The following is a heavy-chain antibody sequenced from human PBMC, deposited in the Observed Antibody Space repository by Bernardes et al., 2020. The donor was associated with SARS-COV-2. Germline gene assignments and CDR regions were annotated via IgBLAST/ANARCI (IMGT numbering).Heavy chain of an antibody. Sequence: SEPLSLTCTVSGDSISSGSYYWSWIRQPAGKGLEWIGRIYPSGSTTYNPYLNSRVTISLDTSKNHLSLKLTSVTAADTAVYYCARVPDVRSSGPNLFLQNWGQGTLVTVSS. CDR1: GDSISSGSYY. CDR3: ARVPDVRSSGPNLFLQN. J-gene: IGHJ1*01. CDR2: IYPSGST. V-gene: IGHV4-61*02. D-gene: IGHD6-19*01.